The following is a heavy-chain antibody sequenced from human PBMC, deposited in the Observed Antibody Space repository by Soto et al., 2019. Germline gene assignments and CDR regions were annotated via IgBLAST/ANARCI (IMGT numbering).Heavy chain of an antibody. J-gene: IGHJ5*02. D-gene: IGHD1-26*01. CDR2: ISDTGDNT. CDR3: ARDGATRAWFGP. CDR1: GFTFSRSA. Sequence: EVQLLESGGGLVQPGGSLRLSCAASGFTFSRSAMNWVRQAPGKGLEWVSLISDTGDNTYYSDSVKGRFTIFRDNSKKMLYLKMNRLRAEDTAVYYCARDGATRAWFGPWGQGTLVTVSS. V-gene: IGHV3-23*01.